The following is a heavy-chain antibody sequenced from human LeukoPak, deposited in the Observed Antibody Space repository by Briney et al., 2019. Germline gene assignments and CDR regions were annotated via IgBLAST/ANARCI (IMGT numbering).Heavy chain of an antibody. D-gene: IGHD3-9*01. Sequence: GGSLRLSCSASGFTFSGYTMHWVRQAPGKGLDYVSGISSNGYSTFYADSVKGRFTISRDNSKNTLYLQMSSLRPEDTAVYYFVIQSIAWSSWGQGTLVPVSS. V-gene: IGHV3-64D*06. J-gene: IGHJ5*02. CDR1: GFTFSGYT. CDR2: ISSNGYST. CDR3: VIQSIAWSS.